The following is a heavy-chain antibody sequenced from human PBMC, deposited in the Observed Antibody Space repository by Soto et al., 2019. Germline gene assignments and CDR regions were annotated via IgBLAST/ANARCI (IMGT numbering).Heavy chain of an antibody. CDR1: GGSISGSPYH. CDR3: AIPPPIEVAGPDY. V-gene: IGHV4-39*02. Sequence: SETLSLTCTVSGGSISGSPYHWGWIRQPPGKGLEWIGSIDDSGKVYYNPSLTGRATLLVDTSKNRFSLNLNSVTAADTAVYYCAIPPPIEVAGPDYWGQGTLVTVSS. CDR2: IDDSGKV. J-gene: IGHJ4*02. D-gene: IGHD6-19*01.